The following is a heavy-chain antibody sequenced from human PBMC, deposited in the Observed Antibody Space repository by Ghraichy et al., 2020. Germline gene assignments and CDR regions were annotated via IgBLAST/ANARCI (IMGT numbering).Heavy chain of an antibody. V-gene: IGHV3-74*01. Sequence: ESLNISCAASGFTFSSYWMHWVRQAPGKGLVWVSRINSDGSSTSYADSVKGRFTISRDNAKNTLYLQMNSLRAEDTAVYYCAREGPYYYDMDVWGQGTTVTVSS. CDR3: AREGPYYYDMDV. CDR1: GFTFSSYW. CDR2: INSDGSST. J-gene: IGHJ6*02.